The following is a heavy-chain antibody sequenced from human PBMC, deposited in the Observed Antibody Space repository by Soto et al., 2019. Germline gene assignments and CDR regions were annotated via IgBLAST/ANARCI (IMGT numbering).Heavy chain of an antibody. V-gene: IGHV3-33*06. CDR1: GFTFSHYG. D-gene: IGHD3-22*01. CDR3: AKDDDTSSHFSLLDF. J-gene: IGHJ4*02. Sequence: GGSLRLSCAASGFTFSHYGIHWVRQAPGKGLEWVGLSWSGGRGEDCADSVRGRFTISRDYSKTTVYLQMNSLRVEDTAVYYCAKDDDTSSHFSLLDFRGQGTLVTVSS. CDR2: SWSGGRGE.